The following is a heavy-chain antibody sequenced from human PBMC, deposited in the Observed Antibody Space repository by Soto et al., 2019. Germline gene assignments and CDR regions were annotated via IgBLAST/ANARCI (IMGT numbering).Heavy chain of an antibody. J-gene: IGHJ4*02. V-gene: IGHV3-30-3*01. CDR1: GFTFSSYA. CDR2: ISYDGSNK. Sequence: QVQLVESGGGVVQPGRSLRLSCAASGFTFSSYAMHWVRQAPGKGLEWVAVISYDGSNKYYADSVKGRFTISRDNSKNTLYLQMNSLRAEDTAVYYCARAVYSGSWYPNLGDYWGQGTLVTVSS. D-gene: IGHD6-13*01. CDR3: ARAVYSGSWYPNLGDY.